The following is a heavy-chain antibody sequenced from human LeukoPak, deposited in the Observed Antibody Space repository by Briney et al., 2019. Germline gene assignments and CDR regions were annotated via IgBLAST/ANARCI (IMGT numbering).Heavy chain of an antibody. J-gene: IGHJ4*02. D-gene: IGHD3-22*01. Sequence: PGGSLRLSCAASGFTFSSYWMSWVRQAPGKGLEWVANIKQDGSEKYYVDSVKGRFTISRDNAKNLFYLQMNSLRAEDTAVYYCAGEKAVIESWGQGTLVTVSS. CDR3: AGEKAVIES. CDR2: IKQDGSEK. CDR1: GFTFSSYW. V-gene: IGHV3-7*01.